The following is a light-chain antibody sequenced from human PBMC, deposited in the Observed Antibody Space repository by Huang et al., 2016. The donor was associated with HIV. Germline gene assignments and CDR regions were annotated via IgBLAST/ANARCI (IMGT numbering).Light chain of an antibody. CDR2: EAS. J-gene: IGKJ4*01. Sequence: EIVLTQSPATLSFFPGQRVSLSCRASQNINTHLAWYRQRPCPPPRLLRYEASGRVPGVAARVSGSGSGTDFTLTISSLGSEDFATYYCQQRVNVRTFGGGTKV. CDR1: QNINTH. CDR3: QQRVNVRT. V-gene: IGKV3-11*01.